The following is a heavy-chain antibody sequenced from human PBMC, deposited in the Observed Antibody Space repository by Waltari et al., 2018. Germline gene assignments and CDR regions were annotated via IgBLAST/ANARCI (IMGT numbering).Heavy chain of an antibody. CDR3: ARGYWTPKVRGVQNGYYYYYMDV. J-gene: IGHJ6*03. CDR2: INNSGRT. V-gene: IGHV4-34*01. CDR1: GGSFSGYY. D-gene: IGHD3-10*01. Sequence: QVQLQQWGAGLLKPSETLSLTCAVYGGSFSGYYWSWIRQPPGKGLEWIGEINNSGRTNYNPSLKSGVTISVDTSKNQFSLKLSAVTAADTAGYYCARGYWTPKVRGVQNGYYYYYMDVWGKGTTVTVSS.